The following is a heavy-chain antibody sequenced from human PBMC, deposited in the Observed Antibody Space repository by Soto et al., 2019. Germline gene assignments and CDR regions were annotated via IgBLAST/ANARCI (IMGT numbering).Heavy chain of an antibody. J-gene: IGHJ4*02. Sequence: ASVKVSCKASGYTFTSYYMHWVRQAPGQGLEWMGIINPSGGSTSYAQKFQGRVTMTRDTSTSTVYMELSSLRSEDTAVYYCAIPLTGYSSGWFPFDYWGQGTLVTSPQ. CDR1: GYTFTSYY. V-gene: IGHV1-46*01. CDR2: INPSGGST. D-gene: IGHD6-19*01. CDR3: AIPLTGYSSGWFPFDY.